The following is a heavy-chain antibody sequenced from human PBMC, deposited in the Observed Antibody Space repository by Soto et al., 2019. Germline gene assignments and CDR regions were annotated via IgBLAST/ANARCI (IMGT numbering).Heavy chain of an antibody. CDR3: ARPPPGPACRWGV. J-gene: IGHJ6*02. Sequence: PSETLSLTCTVSGGSISSGGYSWSWIRQPPGKGLEWIGYIYPTGTTYYNPSLKNRVTISIDTSQNQFSLQLTSMTAADTAVYYCARPPPGPACRWGVSDPGTTVSVFS. D-gene: IGHD3-16*01. CDR1: GGSISSGGYS. V-gene: IGHV4-30-2*01. CDR2: IYPTGTT.